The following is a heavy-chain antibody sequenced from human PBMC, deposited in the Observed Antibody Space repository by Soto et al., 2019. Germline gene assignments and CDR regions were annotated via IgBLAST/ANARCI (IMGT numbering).Heavy chain of an antibody. J-gene: IGHJ5*02. CDR3: AREDIRFGP. V-gene: IGHV4-59*02. Sequence: PSETLALTCTVSGGSVSSSYWSCIRQPPGKGLEWIGYIYYSGSTNYSPSLKSRVTISVDMSKNQFSLKLSSVTAADTAVYYCAREDIRFGPWGQGTLVTVSS. CDR1: GGSVSSSY. CDR2: IYYSGST.